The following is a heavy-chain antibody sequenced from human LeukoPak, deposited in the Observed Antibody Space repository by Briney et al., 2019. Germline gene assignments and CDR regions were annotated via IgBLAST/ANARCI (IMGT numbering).Heavy chain of an antibody. J-gene: IGHJ4*02. CDR3: ARSFGGSYPHFDY. D-gene: IGHD1-26*01. CDR2: ISYDGFNK. Sequence: QPARTLCCTCSASTFIVCSYPMDRHRQAPGKGLEWVALISYDGFNKDYADSVKGRFTISRDNSKNTLYLQMNSLRPEDTAVYYCARSFGGSYPHFDYWGQGTLVTVSS. CDR1: TFIVCSYP. V-gene: IGHV3-30-3*01.